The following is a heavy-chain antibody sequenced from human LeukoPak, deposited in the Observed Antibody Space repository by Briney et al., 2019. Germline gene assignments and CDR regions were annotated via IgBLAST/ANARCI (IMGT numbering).Heavy chain of an antibody. D-gene: IGHD2-2*03. J-gene: IGHJ4*02. CDR1: GFTFSSYW. CDR2: IKQDGSEK. Sequence: GGSLRLSCAASGFTFSSYWMSWVRQAPGKGLEWVANIKQDGSEKYYVDSVKGRFTISRDNSKNTLYLQMNSLRDEDTAVYYCAKDSHWILFDDWGQGTLVTVSS. V-gene: IGHV3-7*03. CDR3: AKDSHWILFDD.